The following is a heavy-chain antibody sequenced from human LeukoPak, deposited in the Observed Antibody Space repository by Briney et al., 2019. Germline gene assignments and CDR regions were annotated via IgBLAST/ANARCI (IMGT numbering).Heavy chain of an antibody. CDR1: GGSISSYY. Sequence: PSETLSLTCTVSGGSISSYYWSWIRQPAGKGLEWIGRIYTSGSTNCNPSLKSRVTISVDTSKNQFSLKLSSVTAADTAVYYCARELEQLVGYYYYYMDVWGKGTTVTVSS. V-gene: IGHV4-4*07. J-gene: IGHJ6*03. D-gene: IGHD6-13*01. CDR3: ARELEQLVGYYYYYMDV. CDR2: IYTSGST.